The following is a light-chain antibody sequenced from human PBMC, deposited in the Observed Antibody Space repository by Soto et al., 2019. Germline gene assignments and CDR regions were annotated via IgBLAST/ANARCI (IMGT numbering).Light chain of an antibody. J-gene: IGKJ3*01. Sequence: DIQMTQSPSSLAASVGERVTITCRASQNIHSFLNWYQQKPWKAPQVLIYGGSALQSGVPSRFRGSGSGTDFQLSISSLQPEYCASYLFHQSYNIPFTFGPGTRVDL. CDR2: GGS. V-gene: IGKV1-39*01. CDR3: HQSYNIPFT. CDR1: QNIHSF.